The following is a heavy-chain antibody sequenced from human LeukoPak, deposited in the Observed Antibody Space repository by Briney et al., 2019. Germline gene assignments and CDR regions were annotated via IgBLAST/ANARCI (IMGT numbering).Heavy chain of an antibody. CDR3: ASDYRVWERRSTDAFDI. V-gene: IGHV3-21*01. J-gene: IGHJ3*02. CDR1: GFTFSSYS. CDR2: ISSSSSYI. D-gene: IGHD1-1*01. Sequence: GGSLRLSCAASGFTFSSYSMNWVRQAPGKGLEWVSSISSSSSYIYYADSVKGRFTISRDNAKNSLYLQMNSLRAEDTAVYYCASDYRVWERRSTDAFDIWGQGTMVTVSS.